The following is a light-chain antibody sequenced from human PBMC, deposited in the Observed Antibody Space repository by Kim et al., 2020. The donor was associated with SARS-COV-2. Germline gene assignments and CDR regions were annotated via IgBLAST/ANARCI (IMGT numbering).Light chain of an antibody. J-gene: IGLJ3*02. CDR2: RNN. V-gene: IGLV1-47*01. Sequence: QSVLTQPPSASGTPGQRVTISCSGSSSNIGSNYVYWYQQLPETAPKLLIYRNNQRPSGVPDRFSGSKSGTSASLAISGLRSEDEADYYCAAWDDSLSVVFGGGTQLTVL. CDR3: AAWDDSLSVV. CDR1: SSNIGSNY.